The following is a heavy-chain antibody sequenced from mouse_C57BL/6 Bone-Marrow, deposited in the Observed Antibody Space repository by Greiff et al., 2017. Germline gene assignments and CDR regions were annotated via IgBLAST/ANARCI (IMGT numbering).Heavy chain of an antibody. D-gene: IGHD1-1*01. J-gene: IGHJ2*01. CDR3: ARSPYYYGSSYYPFDD. CDR1: GLSLTSYA. CDR2: IWTGGGT. V-gene: IGHV2-9-1*01. Sequence: VMLVESGPGLVAPSQSLSITSTVSGLSLTSYAISWVRQPPGKGLAWLGVIWTGGGTNYNSALKSRLSISKDNSKSQVFLKMNSLQTDDTARYYCARSPYYYGSSYYPFDDWGHGTTLTVSS.